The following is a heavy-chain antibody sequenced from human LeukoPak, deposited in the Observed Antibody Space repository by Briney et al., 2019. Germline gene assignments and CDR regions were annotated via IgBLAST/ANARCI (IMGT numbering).Heavy chain of an antibody. V-gene: IGHV3-48*03. Sequence: GGSLRLSCAASGFTFSSYEMNWVRQAPGKGLEWVSYISSSGSTIYYTDSVKGRFTISRDNAKNSLYLQMNSLRAEDTAVYYCARVPGGAYCDGDCFSPGDGYYYYYMDVWGKGTTVTISS. CDR1: GFTFSSYE. J-gene: IGHJ6*03. CDR3: ARVPGGAYCDGDCFSPGDGYYYYYMDV. D-gene: IGHD2-21*02. CDR2: ISSSGSTI.